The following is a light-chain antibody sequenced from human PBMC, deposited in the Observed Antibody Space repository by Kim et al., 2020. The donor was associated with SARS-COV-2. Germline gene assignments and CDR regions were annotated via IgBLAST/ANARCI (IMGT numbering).Light chain of an antibody. CDR1: YNY. V-gene: IGLV2-14*04. Sequence: YNYVSWYQQHPGKAPKLLISGVRKRPSGVSNRFSGSKSGSTASLTISGLQAEDEAAYYCTSYTISSTWVFGGGTQLTVL. CDR3: TSYTISSTWV. J-gene: IGLJ3*02. CDR2: GVR.